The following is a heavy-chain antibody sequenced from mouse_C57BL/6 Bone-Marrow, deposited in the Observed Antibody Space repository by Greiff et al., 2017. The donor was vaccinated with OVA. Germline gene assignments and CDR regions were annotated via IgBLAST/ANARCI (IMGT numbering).Heavy chain of an antibody. V-gene: IGHV5-4*01. CDR2: ISDGGSYT. J-gene: IGHJ4*01. Sequence: DVKLVESGGGLVKPGGSLKLSCAASGFTFSSYAMSWVRQTPEKRLEWVATISDGGSYTYYPDNVKGRFTISRDNAKNNLYLQMSHLKSEDTAMYYCARDGAGTSYAMDYWGQGTSVTVSS. CDR1: GFTFSSYA. CDR3: ARDGAGTSYAMDY. D-gene: IGHD4-1*01.